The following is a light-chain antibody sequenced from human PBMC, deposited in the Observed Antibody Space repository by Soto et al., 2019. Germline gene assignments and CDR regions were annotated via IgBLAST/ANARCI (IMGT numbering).Light chain of an antibody. CDR1: QSIGSW. Sequence: DIQMTQSPSTLSASVGDRVTITCRASQSIGSWLAWYQQKPGKAPNLLIYAASSLQSGVPSRFSGSGSGTDFTLTTSSLQRDDFAIYYCQQYNPYSRTFGQGTKVEIK. V-gene: IGKV1-5*01. CDR2: AAS. CDR3: QQYNPYSRT. J-gene: IGKJ1*01.